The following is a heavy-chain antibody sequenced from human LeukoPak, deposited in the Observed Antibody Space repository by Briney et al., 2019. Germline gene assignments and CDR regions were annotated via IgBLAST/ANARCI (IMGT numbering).Heavy chain of an antibody. Sequence: SETLSLTCAVSGYSISSGYYWGWIRQPPGKGLEWIGTIYHSGSTYYNPSLKSRVTISVDTSKNQFSLKLSSVTAAGTAVYYCASLTYYDFWSGSYYMDVWGKGTTVTVSS. CDR1: GYSISSGYY. D-gene: IGHD3-3*01. V-gene: IGHV4-38-2*01. J-gene: IGHJ6*03. CDR2: IYHSGST. CDR3: ASLTYYDFWSGSYYMDV.